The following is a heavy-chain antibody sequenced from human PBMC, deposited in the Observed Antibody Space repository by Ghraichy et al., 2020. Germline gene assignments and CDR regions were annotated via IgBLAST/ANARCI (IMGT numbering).Heavy chain of an antibody. D-gene: IGHD6-19*01. CDR1: GYTFTSYG. CDR2: ISAYNGNT. CDR3: ARAPTGYSSGWYGPEIDY. Sequence: ASVKVSCKASGYTFTSYGISWVRQAPGQGLEWMGWISAYNGNTNYAQKLQGRVTMTTDTSTSTAYMELRSLRSDDTAVYYCARAPTGYSSGWYGPEIDYWGQGTLVTVSS. J-gene: IGHJ4*02. V-gene: IGHV1-18*04.